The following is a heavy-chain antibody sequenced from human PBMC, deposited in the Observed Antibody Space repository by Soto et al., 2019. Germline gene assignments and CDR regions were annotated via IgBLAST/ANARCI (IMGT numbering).Heavy chain of an antibody. CDR3: ARLYCTTGVCSLFDP. CDR2: IYHSGST. CDR1: GGSISSSNL. V-gene: IGHV4-4*02. Sequence: AGTLSLTCAVTGGSISSSNLWSCVRQPPGKGLEWIGEIYHSGSTNYNPSLKSRVTISVDKSKNQFSLKLSSVTAADTAVYYCARLYCTTGVCSLFDPWGQGTLVTVSS. J-gene: IGHJ5*02. D-gene: IGHD2-8*01.